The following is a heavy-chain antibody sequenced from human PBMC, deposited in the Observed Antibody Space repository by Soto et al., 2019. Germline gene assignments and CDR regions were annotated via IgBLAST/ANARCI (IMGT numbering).Heavy chain of an antibody. CDR2: ISSNSNYI. J-gene: IGHJ6*02. Sequence: EVQLVESGGGLVKPGESLRLSCAASGFTFSTYSMHWVRQAPGKGLEWVSSISSNSNYIYYADSVKGRFTVSRDNAKNSLSLHMNSLRVEDTAVYYCARNLPIGAYGMDVWGQGTTVTVSS. D-gene: IGHD1-7*01. CDR1: GFTFSTYS. CDR3: ARNLPIGAYGMDV. V-gene: IGHV3-21*01.